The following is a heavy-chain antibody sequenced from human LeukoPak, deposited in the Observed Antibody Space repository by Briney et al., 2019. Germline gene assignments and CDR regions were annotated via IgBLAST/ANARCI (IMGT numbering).Heavy chain of an antibody. D-gene: IGHD5-18*01. J-gene: IGHJ4*02. CDR3: ASSRGYNYGPPDY. Sequence: PSETLSLTCTVSGGSISSSSYYWVWIRQPPGKGLEWLGSIYYSGSAYYNPSLKSRVTISVDTSKDQFSLKLSSVTAADTAVYYCASSRGYNYGPPDYWGQGTLVTVTS. CDR1: GGSISSSSYY. V-gene: IGHV4-39*01. CDR2: IYYSGSA.